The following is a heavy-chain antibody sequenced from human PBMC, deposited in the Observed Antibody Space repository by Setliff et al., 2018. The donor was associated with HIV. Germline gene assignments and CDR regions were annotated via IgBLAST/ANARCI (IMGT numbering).Heavy chain of an antibody. CDR2: IYWDDDK. J-gene: IGHJ4*02. D-gene: IGHD1-26*01. CDR3: AHSRGSYFGGVRYFDY. CDR1: GFSLSTSGVG. Sequence: PTQTLTLTCPFSGFSLSTSGVGVGWIRQPPGKALEWLALIYWDDDKRYSPSLKSRLTITKDTSKNQVVLTMTNMGPVDTATYYCAHSRGSYFGGVRYFDYWGQGTLVTVSS. V-gene: IGHV2-5*02.